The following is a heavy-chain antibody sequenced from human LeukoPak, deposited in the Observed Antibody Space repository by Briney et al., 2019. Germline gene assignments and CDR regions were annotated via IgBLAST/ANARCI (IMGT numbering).Heavy chain of an antibody. CDR2: IHTSGTM. J-gene: IGHJ4*02. Sequence: NASETLSLTCTVSGGSISGYYWSWIRQPAGRGLEWIGHIHTSGTMNYNASLKSRVRISVETSKNQFSLRLSSVTAADTAVYFCARGILRDYYDSSGFYHRGGVGYWGQGTLVTVSS. CDR3: ARGILRDYYDSSGFYHRGGVGY. D-gene: IGHD3-22*01. V-gene: IGHV4-4*07. CDR1: GGSISGYY.